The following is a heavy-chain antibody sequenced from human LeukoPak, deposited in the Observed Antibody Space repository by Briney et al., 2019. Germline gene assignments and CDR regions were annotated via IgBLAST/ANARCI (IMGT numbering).Heavy chain of an antibody. CDR3: TRHAQTYYYGMDV. V-gene: IGHV4-59*08. J-gene: IGHJ6*02. CDR1: GSISRYY. Sequence: SETLSLTCTGGSISRYYWSWIRQSPGKGLEWIAQIHYAGGATYNPSLKSRVTISVDTSNNHLSLRLSSVTAADTAVYYCTRHAQTYYYGMDVWGQGTTVTVSS. CDR2: IHYAGGA.